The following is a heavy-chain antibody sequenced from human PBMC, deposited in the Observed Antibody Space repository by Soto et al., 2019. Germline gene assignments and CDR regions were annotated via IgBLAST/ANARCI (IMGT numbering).Heavy chain of an antibody. D-gene: IGHD3-22*01. CDR1: GGTFSSYA. CDR3: ARDRVGYYDSSGYYTNYYYYYGMDV. Sequence: SVKVSCKASGGTFSSYAISWVRQAPGQGLEWMGGIIPIFGTANYAQKFQGRVTITADESTSTAYMELSSLRSEDTAVYYCARDRVGYYDSSGYYTNYYYYYGMDVWGQGTTVTVS. V-gene: IGHV1-69*13. CDR2: IIPIFGTA. J-gene: IGHJ6*02.